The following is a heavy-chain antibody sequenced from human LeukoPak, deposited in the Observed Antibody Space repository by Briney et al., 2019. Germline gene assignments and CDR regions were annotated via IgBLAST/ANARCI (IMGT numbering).Heavy chain of an antibody. V-gene: IGHV4-59*08. CDR2: IYDSGN. CDR3: ARHQYNYGAWFFDY. CDR1: GGSITSYY. Sequence: SETLSLTCTASGGSITSYYWSWTRQPPGKGLEWIGYIYDSGNYYNPSLKSRVTISIDTSKNQFSLNLNSVTAADTAVYYCARHQYNYGAWFFDYWGQGTLVTVSS. D-gene: IGHD5-18*01. J-gene: IGHJ4*02.